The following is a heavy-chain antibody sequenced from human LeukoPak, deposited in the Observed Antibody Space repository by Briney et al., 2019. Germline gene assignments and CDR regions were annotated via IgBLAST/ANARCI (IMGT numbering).Heavy chain of an antibody. D-gene: IGHD6-19*01. CDR1: GGSISSGDYY. J-gene: IGHJ4*02. CDR3: ASGRAGTFDS. Sequence: SETMSLTCTVSGGSISSGDYYWSWIRQPPGKGLEWIGYIYYSGSTYYNPSLKSRVTISVDTSKNQFSLQLNSVTPEDTAVYYCASGRAGTFDSWGQGALVSVSS. V-gene: IGHV4-30-4*01. CDR2: IYYSGST.